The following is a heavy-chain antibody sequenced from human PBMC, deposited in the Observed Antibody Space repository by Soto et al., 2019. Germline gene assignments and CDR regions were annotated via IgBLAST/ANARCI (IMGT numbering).Heavy chain of an antibody. CDR1: GYTFTSYA. Sequence: ASVKVSCKASGYTFTSYAMHWVRQAPGQRLEWMGWINAGNGNTKYSQKFQGRVTITRDTSASTAYMELSSLRADDTAVYYCARDHFYGSGTNYRGNFDYWGQGTLVTVSS. CDR3: ARDHFYGSGTNYRGNFDY. J-gene: IGHJ4*02. D-gene: IGHD3-10*01. V-gene: IGHV1-3*01. CDR2: INAGNGNT.